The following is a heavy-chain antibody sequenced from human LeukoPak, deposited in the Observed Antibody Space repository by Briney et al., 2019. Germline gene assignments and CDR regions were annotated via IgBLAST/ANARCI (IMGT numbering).Heavy chain of an antibody. D-gene: IGHD3-9*01. Sequence: GGSLRLSCAASGFAFSTYGMHWVRQAPGKGLEWVAVISYDGSNKYYADSVKGRFTISRDNSKNTLYLQMNSLRAEDMAVYYCARDKEVLRYFDWLSPLGYWGQGTLVTVSS. CDR2: ISYDGSNK. V-gene: IGHV3-30*19. J-gene: IGHJ4*02. CDR1: GFAFSTYG. CDR3: ARDKEVLRYFDWLSPLGY.